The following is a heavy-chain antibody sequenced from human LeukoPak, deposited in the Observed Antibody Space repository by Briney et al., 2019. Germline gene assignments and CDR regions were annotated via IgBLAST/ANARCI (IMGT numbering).Heavy chain of an antibody. D-gene: IGHD5-12*01. V-gene: IGHV3-7*03. CDR2: IKEDGSVK. J-gene: IGHJ4*02. CDR3: ARDSTWQLDY. CDR1: GFTFSTHW. Sequence: GSLRLSCTASGFTFSTHWMTWVRQPPGKGLEWVANIKEDGSVKYYVDSVKGRFTISRGNTKNALYLQMNSLRADDTAVYFCARDSTWQLDYWGQGTLITVSS.